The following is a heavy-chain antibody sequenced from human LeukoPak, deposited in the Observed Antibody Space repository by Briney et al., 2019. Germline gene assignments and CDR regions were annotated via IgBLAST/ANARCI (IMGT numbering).Heavy chain of an antibody. CDR1: GGSISSSNW. D-gene: IGHD3-10*01. CDR2: IYHSGST. V-gene: IGHV4-4*02. Sequence: PSETLSLTCAVSGGSISSSNWWSWVRQPPGKGLEWIGEIYHSGSTNYNPSLKSRVTISVDKSKNQFSLKLSSVTAADTAVYYCASSPAGDYYGSRKGAFDIWGQGTMVTVSS. CDR3: ASSPAGDYYGSRKGAFDI. J-gene: IGHJ3*02.